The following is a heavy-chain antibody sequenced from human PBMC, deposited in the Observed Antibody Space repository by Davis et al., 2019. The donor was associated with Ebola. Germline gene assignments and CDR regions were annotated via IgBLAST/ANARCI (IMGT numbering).Heavy chain of an antibody. CDR3: ASLGYKVY. Sequence: GGSLRPSCPPSGFPFSSYAMHWVRQAPGKGLEWVAVISYDGSNKYYADSVKGRFTISRDNAKNSLYLQMNSLRAEDTAVYYCASLGYKVYWGQGTLVTVSS. CDR1: GFPFSSYA. V-gene: IGHV3-30-3*01. CDR2: ISYDGSNK. J-gene: IGHJ4*02. D-gene: IGHD5-24*01.